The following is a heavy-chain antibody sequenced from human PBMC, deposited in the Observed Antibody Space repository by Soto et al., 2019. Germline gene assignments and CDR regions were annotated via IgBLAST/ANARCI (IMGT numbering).Heavy chain of an antibody. CDR2: IYYSGST. V-gene: IGHV4-30-4*01. CDR3: ARGGCSGGSCYSRYYFYYGMDV. D-gene: IGHD2-15*01. Sequence: QVHLQESGPGLVKPSQTLSLTCTVSGGSISSGDYYWSWIRQPPGKGLEWIGYIYYSGSTYYNPSLESRVTISVDTSKNQFSLKLSSVTAADTAVYYCARGGCSGGSCYSRYYFYYGMDVWGQGTTVTVSS. CDR1: GGSISSGDYY. J-gene: IGHJ6*02.